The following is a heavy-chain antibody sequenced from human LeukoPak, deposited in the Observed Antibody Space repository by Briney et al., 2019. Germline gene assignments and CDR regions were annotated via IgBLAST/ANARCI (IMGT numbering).Heavy chain of an antibody. J-gene: IGHJ6*02. CDR1: GFIFSSYA. Sequence: GSLRLSCAASGFIFSSYAMSWVRQAPGKGLEWVSAISGNGGSTYYADSVKGRFTISRDNSKNTLYLQMNSLRAEDTAVYYCAKSNDFWSGYYYYYYGMDVWGQGTTVTVSS. V-gene: IGHV3-23*01. D-gene: IGHD3-3*01. CDR3: AKSNDFWSGYYYYYYGMDV. CDR2: ISGNGGST.